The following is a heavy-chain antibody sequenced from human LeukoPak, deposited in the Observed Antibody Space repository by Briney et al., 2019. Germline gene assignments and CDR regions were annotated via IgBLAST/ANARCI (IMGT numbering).Heavy chain of an antibody. J-gene: IGHJ1*01. CDR3: ARHRDTAMVTIGY. CDR1: GGTFSSYA. V-gene: IGHV1-69*10. Sequence: VKRCCTASGGTFSSYAISWVRQPPGQGLEWMGRIIPILGIANYAQKFQGRVTITADKSTSTDYMELSSLRSEDTAVYYCARHRDTAMVTIGYWGQDTLDPVSS. D-gene: IGHD5-18*01. CDR2: IIPILGIA.